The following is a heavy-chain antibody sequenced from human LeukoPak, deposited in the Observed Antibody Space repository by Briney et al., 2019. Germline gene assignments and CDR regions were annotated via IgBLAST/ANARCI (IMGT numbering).Heavy chain of an antibody. V-gene: IGHV4-34*01. CDR1: GGSFSGYY. D-gene: IGHD3-22*01. CDR3: AREGGYYDSSGYHDAFDI. CDR2: INHSGST. Sequence: PSETLSLTCAVYGGSFSGYYWSWIRQPPGKGLEWIGEINHSGSTNYNPSLKSRVTISVDTSKNQFSLKLSSVTAADTAVYYCAREGGYYDSSGYHDAFDISGQGTMVTVSS. J-gene: IGHJ3*02.